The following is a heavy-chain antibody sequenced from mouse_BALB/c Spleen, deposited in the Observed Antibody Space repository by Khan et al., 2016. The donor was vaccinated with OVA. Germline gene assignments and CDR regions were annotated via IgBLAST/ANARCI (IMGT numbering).Heavy chain of an antibody. V-gene: IGHV3-2*02. D-gene: IGHD1-1*01. Sequence: EVQLQESGPGLVKPSQSVSLTCTVTGYSITSDYAWNWIRQFPGNKLEWMGHISYSGNTKYNPSLKSRISITRDTSKNQFFLQLNSVTTEDTATYYCARIYGGDFDYWGQGTTLTVSS. CDR2: ISYSGNT. CDR1: GYSITSDYA. CDR3: ARIYGGDFDY. J-gene: IGHJ2*01.